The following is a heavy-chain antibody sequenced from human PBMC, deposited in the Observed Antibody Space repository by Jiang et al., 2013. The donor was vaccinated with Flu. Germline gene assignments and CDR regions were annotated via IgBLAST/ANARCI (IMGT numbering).Heavy chain of an antibody. V-gene: IGHV1-58*01. CDR3: AAPAVAGMGSFDY. J-gene: IGHJ4*02. Sequence: RVTITRDMSTSTAYMELSSLRSEDTAVYYCAAPAVAGMGSFDYWGQGTLVTVSS. D-gene: IGHD6-19*01.